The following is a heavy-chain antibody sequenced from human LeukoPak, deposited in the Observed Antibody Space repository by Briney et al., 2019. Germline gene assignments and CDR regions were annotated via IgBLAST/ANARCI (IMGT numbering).Heavy chain of an antibody. J-gene: IGHJ6*03. CDR3: ARGIYCSSTSCHYMDV. CDR2: ISSSSSYI. Sequence: GGSLRLSCAASGFTFSSYSMNWVRQAPGKGLEWVSSISSSSSYIYYADSVKGRFTISRDNAKNSLYLQMNSLRAEDTAAYYCARGIYCSSTSCHYMDVWGKGTTVTVSS. V-gene: IGHV3-21*01. D-gene: IGHD2-2*01. CDR1: GFTFSSYS.